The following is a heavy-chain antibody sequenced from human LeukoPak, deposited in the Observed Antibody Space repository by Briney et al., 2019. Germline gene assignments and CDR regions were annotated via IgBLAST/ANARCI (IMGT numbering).Heavy chain of an antibody. D-gene: IGHD6-19*01. CDR3: TKGASGTGWDY. CDR2: ISGGGYST. V-gene: IGHV3-23*01. Sequence: GGSLRLSCAGSGFTFSSYAMNWVRQAPGKRLEWVSGISGGGYSTNYADSVKGRFTISRDNFKNTLYLQMNSLRADDTALYYCTKGASGTGWDYWGRGTLVTVSS. CDR1: GFTFSSYA. J-gene: IGHJ4*02.